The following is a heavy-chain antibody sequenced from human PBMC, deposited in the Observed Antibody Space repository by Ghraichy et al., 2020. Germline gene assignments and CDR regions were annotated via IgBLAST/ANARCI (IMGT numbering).Heavy chain of an antibody. Sequence: SETLSLTCTVSGGSISSYFWNWIRQPAGKGLKWIGRMFSSGNPNYNPSLKSRVTMSVDTSKNHFSLKLTSVTAADTAVYYCARGGAVDYYAMDVWGQGTTVTVSS. D-gene: IGHD1-26*01. CDR3: ARGGAVDYYAMDV. CDR2: MFSSGNP. CDR1: GGSISSYF. V-gene: IGHV4-4*07. J-gene: IGHJ6*02.